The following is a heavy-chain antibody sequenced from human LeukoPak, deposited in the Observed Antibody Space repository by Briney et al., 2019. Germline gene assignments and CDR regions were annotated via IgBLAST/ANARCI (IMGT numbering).Heavy chain of an antibody. CDR3: ARRDRNSSSFFYY. Sequence: PVKVSCKASGGTFSSYAISWVRQAPGQGLEWVGRIIPIFGTANYAQKFQGRVTITTDESTSTAYMELSSLRSEDTAVYYCARRDRNSSSFFYYWGQGTLFTVSS. CDR2: IIPIFGTA. CDR1: GGTFSSYA. V-gene: IGHV1-69*05. J-gene: IGHJ4*02. D-gene: IGHD6-13*01.